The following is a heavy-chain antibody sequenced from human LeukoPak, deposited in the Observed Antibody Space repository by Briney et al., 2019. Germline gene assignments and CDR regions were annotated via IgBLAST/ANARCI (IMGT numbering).Heavy chain of an antibody. V-gene: IGHV3-33*01. Sequence: PGGSLRLSCAASGFTFSSYGMHWVRQAPGKGLEWVAVIWYDGSNKYYADSVKGRFTISRDNSKNTLYLQMNSLRAEDTAVYYCARDMVGAIAREYSQHWGQGTLVTVSS. CDR3: ARDMVGAIAREYSQH. CDR1: GFTFSSYG. J-gene: IGHJ1*01. D-gene: IGHD1-26*01. CDR2: IWYDGSNK.